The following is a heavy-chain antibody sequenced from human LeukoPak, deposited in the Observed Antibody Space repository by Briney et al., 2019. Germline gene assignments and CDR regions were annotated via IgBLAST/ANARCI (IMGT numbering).Heavy chain of an antibody. J-gene: IGHJ4*02. D-gene: IGHD3-10*01. CDR1: GYTFTSYG. Sequence: GASVKVSCKASGYTFTSYGISWVRQAPGQGLEWMGWISAYNGNTNYAQKLQGRVTMTTDTSTSTAYMELSSLRSEDTAVYYCARDLRPSGSGSPPSDFDYWGQGTLVTVSS. CDR2: ISAYNGNT. V-gene: IGHV1-18*01. CDR3: ARDLRPSGSGSPPSDFDY.